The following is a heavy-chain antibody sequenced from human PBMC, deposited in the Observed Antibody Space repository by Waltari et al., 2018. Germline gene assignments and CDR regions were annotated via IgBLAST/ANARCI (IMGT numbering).Heavy chain of an antibody. V-gene: IGHV4-30-4*08. CDR3: ARGSDYGEY. Sequence: QVQLQESGPGLVKPSQTLSLTCTFSGGSLSTGDHSRSWIRQPPGKGLEWIGYIYYSGSTYYNPSLKSRVTISVDTSKNQFSLKLSSVTAADTAVYYCARGSDYGEYWGQGTLVTVSS. D-gene: IGHD4-17*01. J-gene: IGHJ4*02. CDR2: IYYSGST. CDR1: GGSLSTGDHS.